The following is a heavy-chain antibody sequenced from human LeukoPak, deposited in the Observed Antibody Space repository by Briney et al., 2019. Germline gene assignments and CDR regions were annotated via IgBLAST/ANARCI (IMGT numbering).Heavy chain of an antibody. CDR2: INSDGSST. V-gene: IGHV3-74*01. D-gene: IGHD6-13*01. CDR1: GFTFSSYW. J-gene: IGHJ4*02. Sequence: GGSLRLSCAASGFTFSSYWMHWVRQAPGKGLVWVSRINSDGSSTSYADSVKGRFTISRDNAKNTLYLQMNSLRAEDTAVYYCARGSIAAAGTDYWGQGTLVTVSS. CDR3: ARGSIAAAGTDY.